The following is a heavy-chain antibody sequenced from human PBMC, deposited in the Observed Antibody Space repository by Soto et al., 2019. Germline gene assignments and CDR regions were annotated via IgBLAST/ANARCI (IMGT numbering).Heavy chain of an antibody. CDR3: ARDIGGYYGSSSYAN. Sequence: PSETLSLTCTVSGGSISSYYWSWIRQPPGRGLEWIGYIYYSGSTNYNPSLKSRVTISVDTSKNQFSLKLSSVTAADTAVYYCARDIGGYYGSSSYANWGQGTLVTVSS. D-gene: IGHD3-22*01. CDR1: GGSISSYY. J-gene: IGHJ4*02. CDR2: IYYSGST. V-gene: IGHV4-59*01.